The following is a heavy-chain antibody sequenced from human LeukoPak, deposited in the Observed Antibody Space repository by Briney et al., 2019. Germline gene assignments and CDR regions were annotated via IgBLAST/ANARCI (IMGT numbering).Heavy chain of an antibody. D-gene: IGHD3-22*01. CDR3: ARSVVVTDSLDY. Sequence: GASVTVSCKASGDTFSNHPISWVRQAPGQGLEWMGGIIPSFRTTNYAQKFQGRVTISTDKSTSTAYMELSSLRSDDTAVYYCARSVVVTDSLDYWGQGTLVTVSS. CDR1: GDTFSNHP. V-gene: IGHV1-69*05. J-gene: IGHJ4*02. CDR2: IIPSFRTT.